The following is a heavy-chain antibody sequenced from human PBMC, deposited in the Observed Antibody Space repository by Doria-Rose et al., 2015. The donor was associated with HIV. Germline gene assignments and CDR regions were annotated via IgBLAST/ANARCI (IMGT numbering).Heavy chain of an antibody. D-gene: IGHD6-13*01. CDR2: IFSDDER. Sequence: QVTLKEPGPVLVKLTETLTLTCTVSGVSLSSPGMGVSWIRQPPGKALEWLANIFSDDERSYKTSLKRRLTICRGTSKSQVVLTMTDMDPVDTATYYCARIKSSRWYHKYYFDFWGQGTLVIVSA. J-gene: IGHJ4*02. V-gene: IGHV2-26*01. CDR3: ARIKSSRWYHKYYFDF. CDR1: GVSLSSPGMG.